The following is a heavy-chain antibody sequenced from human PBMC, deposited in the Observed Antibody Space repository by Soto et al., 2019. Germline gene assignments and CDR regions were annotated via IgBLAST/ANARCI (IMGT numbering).Heavy chain of an antibody. CDR3: AREGQQCVNDY. J-gene: IGHJ4*02. Sequence: QVQLIESGGGVVQPGRSLRLSCAVSGFTFSSYGMHWVRQAPGKGLEWVAAIWSDGSNRYYADSVKGRFTISRDNSKNTLYLQMNALRGEDRAVFYCAREGQQCVNDYWGQGSLVTVSS. V-gene: IGHV3-33*01. CDR1: GFTFSSYG. D-gene: IGHD4-4*01. CDR2: IWSDGSNR.